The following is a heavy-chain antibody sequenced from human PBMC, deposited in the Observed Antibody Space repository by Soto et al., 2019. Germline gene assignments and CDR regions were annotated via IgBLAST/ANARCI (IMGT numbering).Heavy chain of an antibody. Sequence: LRLSCAASGFTFSSCAMSWVRQAPGKGLEWVSGISGSGGGTYYADSVKGRFTISRDNSKNTLYLQMNSLRAEDTAVYYCAKDRSRSYGSGYPLGYFDYWGQGTLVTVSS. J-gene: IGHJ4*02. V-gene: IGHV3-23*01. CDR1: GFTFSSCA. CDR2: ISGSGGGT. D-gene: IGHD3-22*01. CDR3: AKDRSRSYGSGYPLGYFDY.